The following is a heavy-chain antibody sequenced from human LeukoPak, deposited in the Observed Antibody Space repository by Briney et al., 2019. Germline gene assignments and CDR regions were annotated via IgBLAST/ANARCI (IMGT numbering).Heavy chain of an antibody. CDR1: GYSFTSYW. Sequence: GESLKIPCKGSGYSFTSYWISWVRQMPGKGLEWMGRIDPSDSYTNYSPSFRGQVTISADKSISTAYLQWSSLKASDTAMYYCARHRDGLFDYWGQGTLVTVSS. CDR3: ARHRDGLFDY. V-gene: IGHV5-10-1*04. J-gene: IGHJ4*02. CDR2: IDPSDSYT. D-gene: IGHD5-24*01.